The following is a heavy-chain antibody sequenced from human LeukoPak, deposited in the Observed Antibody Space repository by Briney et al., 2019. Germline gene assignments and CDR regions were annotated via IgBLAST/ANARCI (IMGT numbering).Heavy chain of an antibody. J-gene: IGHJ4*02. CDR1: GFTFSCYA. Sequence: GGSLRLSCAASGFTFSCYAMSWVRQAPGKGLEWVSAISGSGGSTYYADSVKGRFTISRDNSKNALYLQMNSLRAEDTAVYYCAKVVYYYGSGSYYFDYWGQGTLVTVSS. V-gene: IGHV3-23*01. CDR3: AKVVYYYGSGSYYFDY. CDR2: ISGSGGST. D-gene: IGHD3-10*01.